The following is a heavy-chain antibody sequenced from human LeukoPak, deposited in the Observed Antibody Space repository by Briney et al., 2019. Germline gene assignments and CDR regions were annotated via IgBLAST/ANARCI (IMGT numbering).Heavy chain of an antibody. V-gene: IGHV3-23*01. CDR3: AKDHTVGATFGVYFDY. J-gene: IGHJ4*02. CDR1: GFTFSSYA. D-gene: IGHD1-26*01. Sequence: GGSLRLSCAASGFTFSSYAMSWVRQAPGKGLEWVSGFSVSDKTTYYADSVKGRFTISRDNSKNTLYLQINSLRAEDTAVYYCAKDHTVGATFGVYFDYWGQGTLVTVSS. CDR2: FSVSDKTT.